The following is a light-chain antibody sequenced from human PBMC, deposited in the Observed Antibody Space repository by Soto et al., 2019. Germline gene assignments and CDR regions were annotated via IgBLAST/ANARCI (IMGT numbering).Light chain of an antibody. Sequence: QSVLTQPPSVSAAPGQKVTISCSGSSSNIGGNSVSWYQQLPGTAPKLLIYDDNKRPSGIPDRFSGSKSGTSATLGITGFQTGEEADYYCGSWDSSLTAYVFGTGTKVTVX. V-gene: IGLV1-51*01. CDR3: GSWDSSLTAYV. J-gene: IGLJ1*01. CDR1: SSNIGGNS. CDR2: DDN.